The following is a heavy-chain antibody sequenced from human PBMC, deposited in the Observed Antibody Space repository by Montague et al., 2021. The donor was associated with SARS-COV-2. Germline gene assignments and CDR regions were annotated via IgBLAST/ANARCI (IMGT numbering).Heavy chain of an antibody. CDR1: GFTFSNYA. CDR3: VRASLIKARIAVAGTTVY. D-gene: IGHD6-19*01. J-gene: IGHJ4*02. Sequence: SLRLSCAASGFTFSNYAMHWVRQALGKGLEWVAIISYDGSNKYYADSVKGRFAISRDNSKNTLYLQMNSLRAEDTAVYYCVRASLIKARIAVAGTTVYWGQGTLVTISS. V-gene: IGHV3-30*09. CDR2: ISYDGSNK.